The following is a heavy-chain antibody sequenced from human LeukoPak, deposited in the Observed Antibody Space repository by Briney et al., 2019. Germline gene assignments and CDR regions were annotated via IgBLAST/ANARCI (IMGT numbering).Heavy chain of an antibody. Sequence: SETLSLTCTVSGGSISSYYWSWIRQPPGKGPEWIGYIYYSGSTNYNPSLKSRVTISVDTSKNQFSLKLSSVTAADTAVYYCARQGCGGGSCYRTLDYWGQGTLVTVSS. CDR3: ARQGCGGGSCYRTLDY. J-gene: IGHJ4*02. V-gene: IGHV4-59*08. CDR2: IYYSGST. D-gene: IGHD2-15*01. CDR1: GGSISSYY.